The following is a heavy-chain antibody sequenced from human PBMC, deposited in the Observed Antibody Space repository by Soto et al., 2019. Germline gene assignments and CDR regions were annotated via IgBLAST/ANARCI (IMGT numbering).Heavy chain of an antibody. V-gene: IGHV1-8*01. J-gene: IGHJ6*02. CDR3: ARKGFYDFWSGIYLSSYYYGMDV. CDR1: GYTFTSYD. CDR2: MNPNSGNT. D-gene: IGHD3-3*01. Sequence: GASVKVSCKASGYTFTSYDINWVRQATGQGLEWMGWMNPNSGNTGYAQKFQGRVTMTRNTSISTAYMELSSLRSEDTAVYYCARKGFYDFWSGIYLSSYYYGMDVWGQGTTVTVSS.